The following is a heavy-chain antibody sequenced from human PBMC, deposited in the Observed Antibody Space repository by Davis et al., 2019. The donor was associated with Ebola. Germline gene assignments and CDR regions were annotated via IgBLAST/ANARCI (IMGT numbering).Heavy chain of an antibody. V-gene: IGHV3-30-3*01. J-gene: IGHJ2*01. CDR2: ISYDGSNK. Sequence: GESLKISCAASGFTFSSYAMHWVRQAPGKGLEWVAVISYDGSNKYYADSVKGRFTISRDNSKNTLYLQMNSLRAEDTAVYYCARVRYYDFWSGYSYYWYFDLWGRGTLVTVSS. CDR3: ARVRYYDFWSGYSYYWYFDL. D-gene: IGHD3-3*01. CDR1: GFTFSSYA.